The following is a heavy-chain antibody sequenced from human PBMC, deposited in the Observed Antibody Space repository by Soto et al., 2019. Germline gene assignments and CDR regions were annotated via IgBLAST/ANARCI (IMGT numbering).Heavy chain of an antibody. CDR1: GSTVTGYS. CDR3: ARDLHGSGRDYADY. J-gene: IGHJ4*01. CDR2: INANSGGT. D-gene: IGHD3-10*01. Sequence: VKVSCKASGSTVTGYSMHWVRQAPGQGLEWLGWINANSGGTNYAQKFQGRVTMTTDTSISTAYMELSRLRSDDTAAYYCARDLHGSGRDYADYWG. V-gene: IGHV1-2*02.